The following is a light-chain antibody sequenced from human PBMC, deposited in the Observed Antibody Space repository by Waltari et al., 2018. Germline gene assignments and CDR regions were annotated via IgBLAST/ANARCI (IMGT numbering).Light chain of an antibody. V-gene: IGKV3-20*01. CDR3: QQYGN. J-gene: IGKJ4*01. CDR2: GAS. Sequence: EIVLTQSPGTLSLSPGERATLSCRASQSVSSTYLAWYQQKPGQAPRLLIYGASSRATGIPDRFSGSGSGTAFTLTISRLEPEDFAVYYCQQYGNLGGGTKVEIK. CDR1: QSVSSTY.